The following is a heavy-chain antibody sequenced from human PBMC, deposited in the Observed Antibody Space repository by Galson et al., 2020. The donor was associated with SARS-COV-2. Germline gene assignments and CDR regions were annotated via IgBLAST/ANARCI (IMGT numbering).Heavy chain of an antibody. D-gene: IGHD6-6*01. J-gene: IGHJ4*02. CDR2: INSFSSTI. CDR1: GFTFSTYS. CDR3: ARDVAARGGLDY. V-gene: IGHV3-48*02. Sequence: GESLKISCAASGFTFSTYSMNWVRQAPGKGLEWVSYINSFSSTISYADSVKGRFTVSRDNAKNSLYLQMNSLRDEDTALYYCARDVAARGGLDYWGQGTLVTVSS.